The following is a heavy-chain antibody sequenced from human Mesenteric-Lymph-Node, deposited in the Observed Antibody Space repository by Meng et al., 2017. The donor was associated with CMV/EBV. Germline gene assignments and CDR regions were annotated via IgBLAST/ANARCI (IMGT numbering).Heavy chain of an antibody. J-gene: IGHJ4*02. CDR1: GGSMSSYY. V-gene: IGHV4-59*12. CDR3: ARDGVNYDYVWGSYRSQYYFDY. Sequence: GSLRLSCTVSGGSMSSYYWSWIRQPPGKGLEWIGYIYYSGSTNYNPSLKSRVTISVDTSKNQFSLKLSSVTAADTAVYYCARDGVNYDYVWGSYRSQYYFDYWGQGTLVTVSS. CDR2: IYYSGST. D-gene: IGHD3-16*02.